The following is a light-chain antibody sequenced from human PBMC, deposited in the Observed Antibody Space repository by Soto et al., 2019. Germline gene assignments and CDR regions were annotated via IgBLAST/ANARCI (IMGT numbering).Light chain of an antibody. CDR1: SSNIGNNF. CDR2: DDT. CDR3: GAWDRSLGVVV. V-gene: IGLV1-51*01. J-gene: IGLJ3*02. Sequence: QSVLTQPPSVPAAPGQKVTMSCSGSSSNIGNNFVAWYQQLPGTAPKLLIYDDTKRPYGIPGRFSASKSGTSATLGITGLQTGDEADYYCGAWDRSLGVVVFGGGTKVTVL.